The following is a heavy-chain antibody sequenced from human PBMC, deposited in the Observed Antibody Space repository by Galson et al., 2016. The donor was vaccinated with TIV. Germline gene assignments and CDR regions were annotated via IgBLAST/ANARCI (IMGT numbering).Heavy chain of an antibody. Sequence: SLRLSCAASGFTSSRFWMTWVRQTSLRGLEWVANINQDGSEKHDVDSVKGRFTISRDNAKNSLYLQMNSLRVEDTAVYFCARALGYAEDIWGQGTLVTVSS. CDR1: GFTSSRFW. CDR2: INQDGSEK. CDR3: ARALGYAEDI. D-gene: IGHD5-12*01. V-gene: IGHV3-7*01. J-gene: IGHJ4*02.